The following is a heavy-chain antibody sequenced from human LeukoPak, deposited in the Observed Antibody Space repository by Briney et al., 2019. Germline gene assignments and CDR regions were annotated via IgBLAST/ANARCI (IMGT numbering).Heavy chain of an antibody. D-gene: IGHD5/OR15-5a*01. CDR3: ARDFYVGFDP. Sequence: SETLSLTCAVYGGSFSGYYWSWIRQPPGKGLEWIGEINHSGSTNYNPSLKSRVTISVDTSKNQFSLKLSSVTAADTAVYYCARDFYVGFDPWGQGTLVTVSS. V-gene: IGHV4-34*01. CDR1: GGSFSGYY. J-gene: IGHJ5*02. CDR2: INHSGST.